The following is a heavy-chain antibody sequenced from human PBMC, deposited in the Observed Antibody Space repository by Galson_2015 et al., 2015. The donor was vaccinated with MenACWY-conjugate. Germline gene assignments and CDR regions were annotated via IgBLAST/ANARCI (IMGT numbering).Heavy chain of an antibody. J-gene: IGHJ6*03. V-gene: IGHV3-23*01. CDR3: AKDVYMDV. CDR1: GFTFRQYA. CDR2: ISDSGAAT. Sequence: SLRLSCAASGFTFRQYAMSWVRQAPGTGLEWVANISDSGAATDYIDSVKGRFTISRDNSKNTLFLQMSRLRAEDTALYYCAKDVYMDVWSKGTTVSVSS.